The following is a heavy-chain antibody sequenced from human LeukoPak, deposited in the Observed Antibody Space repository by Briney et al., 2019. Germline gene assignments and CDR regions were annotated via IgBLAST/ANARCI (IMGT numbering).Heavy chain of an antibody. V-gene: IGHV4-39*07. Sequence: SETLSLTCTVSGGSISSSSYYWGWIRQPPGKGLEWIGSIYYSGSTYYNPSLKSRVTISVDTSKNQFSLKLSSVTAADTAVYYCARARGYSYGLFDPWGQGTLVTVSS. D-gene: IGHD5-18*01. CDR1: GGSISSSSYY. CDR2: IYYSGST. CDR3: ARARGYSYGLFDP. J-gene: IGHJ5*02.